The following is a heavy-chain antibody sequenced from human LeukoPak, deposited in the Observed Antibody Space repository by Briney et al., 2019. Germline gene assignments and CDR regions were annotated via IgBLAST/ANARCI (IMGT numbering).Heavy chain of an antibody. D-gene: IGHD6-6*01. CDR1: GGSITNYY. CDR2: VYASGAT. V-gene: IGHV4-59*12. CDR3: ARDKAARNWFDP. J-gene: IGHJ5*02. Sequence: SETLSLTCTVSGGSITNYYWSWIRQPPGEGLEWIGYVYASGATNSNPSLKSRVTISVDTSKNQFSLKLSSVTAADTAVYYCARDKAARNWFDPWGQGNLVTVSS.